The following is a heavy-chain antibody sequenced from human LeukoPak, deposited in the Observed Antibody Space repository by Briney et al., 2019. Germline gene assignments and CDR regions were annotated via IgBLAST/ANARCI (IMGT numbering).Heavy chain of an antibody. CDR2: INHSGST. CDR1: GGSFSGYY. Sequence: SETLSLTCAVYGGSFSGYYWSWIRQPPGKGLEWIGEINHSGSTNYNPSLKSRVTISVDTSKNQFSLKLSSVTAADTAVYYCASHRLKRSYGDHYYFGYWGQGTLVTVSS. J-gene: IGHJ4*02. V-gene: IGHV4-34*01. CDR3: ASHRLKRSYGDHYYFGY. D-gene: IGHD4-17*01.